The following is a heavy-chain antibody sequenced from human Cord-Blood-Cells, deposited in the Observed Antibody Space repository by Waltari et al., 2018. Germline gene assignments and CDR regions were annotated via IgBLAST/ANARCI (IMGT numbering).Heavy chain of an antibody. CDR3: TTDKLGPSYYFDY. CDR2: IRSKANSYAT. D-gene: IGHD7-27*01. J-gene: IGHJ4*02. V-gene: IGHV3-73*02. Sequence: EVQLVESGGGLVQPGGSLKLSCAASVFTFSGSAIHWVRQASGKGLEWVGRIRSKANSYATAYAASVKGRFTISRDDSKNTAYLQMNSLKTEDTAVYYCTTDKLGPSYYFDYWGQGTLVTVSS. CDR1: VFTFSGSA.